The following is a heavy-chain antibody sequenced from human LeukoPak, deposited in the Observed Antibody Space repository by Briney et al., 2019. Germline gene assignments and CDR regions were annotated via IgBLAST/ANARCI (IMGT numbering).Heavy chain of an antibody. D-gene: IGHD4-17*01. J-gene: IGHJ3*02. Sequence: GESLKISCKGSGYSFTSYWIGWVRRMPGKGLEWMGSIYPGDSDTRYSPSFQGRVTISADKSISTPSLQWSSLKASDTAMYYCARLFVTTVTPNDAFDIWGQGTMVTVSS. CDR1: GYSFTSYW. V-gene: IGHV5-51*01. CDR2: IYPGDSDT. CDR3: ARLFVTTVTPNDAFDI.